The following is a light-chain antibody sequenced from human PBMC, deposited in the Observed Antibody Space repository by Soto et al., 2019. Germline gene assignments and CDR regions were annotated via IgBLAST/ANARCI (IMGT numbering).Light chain of an antibody. CDR2: EDD. Sequence: NFMLTQPHSVSESPGKTVTISCTRSSGRIATNYVQWFQQRPGSAPIIVIYEDDQRPSGVPDRFSGSIDSSSNSASLTISGLQTEDEADYYCQSYDSSNHGVFGGGTKLTVL. CDR1: SGRIATNY. CDR3: QSYDSSNHGV. J-gene: IGLJ3*02. V-gene: IGLV6-57*03.